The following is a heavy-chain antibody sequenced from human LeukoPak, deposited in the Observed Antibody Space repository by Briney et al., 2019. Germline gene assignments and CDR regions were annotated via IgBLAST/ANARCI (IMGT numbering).Heavy chain of an antibody. D-gene: IGHD5-18*01. CDR3: ARGGYSYGWDVDY. CDR1: GYTFTGYY. CDR2: MNPKSGGT. Sequence: ASVKVSCKASGYTFTGYYVHWVRQAPGQGLEWMGWMNPKSGGTNYAQKFEARVTMNRDTSISTAYMELSRLRSDDTAVYYCARGGYSYGWDVDYWGQGTLVTVSS. V-gene: IGHV1-2*02. J-gene: IGHJ4*02.